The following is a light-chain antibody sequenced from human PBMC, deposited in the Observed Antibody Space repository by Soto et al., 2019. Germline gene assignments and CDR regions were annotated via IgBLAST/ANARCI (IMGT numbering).Light chain of an antibody. CDR2: GAS. CDR1: QSVSSSY. Sequence: IVLTQYKGTLSLSPGERATLSCRASQSVSSSYLAWYQQKPGQAPRLLIYGASTRATGIPDRFSGSGSGTDFTLTISRLEPEDFAVYYCQQHGASFTFGPVSMVDIK. V-gene: IGKV3-20*01. CDR3: QQHGASFT. J-gene: IGKJ3*01.